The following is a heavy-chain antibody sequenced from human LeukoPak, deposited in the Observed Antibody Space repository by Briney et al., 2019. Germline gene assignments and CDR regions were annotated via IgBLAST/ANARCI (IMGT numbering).Heavy chain of an antibody. D-gene: IGHD3-3*01. CDR3: AKGAGNDFWSGYYHYYYYYMDV. Sequence: GGSLRLSCAASGFTFSSYAMSWVRQAPGKGLEWVSAISGSGGSTYYADSVKGRFTISSDNSKNTLYLQMNSLRAEDTAVYYCAKGAGNDFWSGYYHYYYYYMDVWGKGTTVTVSS. J-gene: IGHJ6*03. CDR1: GFTFSSYA. CDR2: ISGSGGST. V-gene: IGHV3-23*01.